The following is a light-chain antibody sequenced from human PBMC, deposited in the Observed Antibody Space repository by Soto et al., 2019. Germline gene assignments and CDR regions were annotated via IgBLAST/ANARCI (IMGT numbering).Light chain of an antibody. CDR3: SSYTSGTTLCV. V-gene: IGLV2-14*01. CDR2: EVS. J-gene: IGLJ1*01. Sequence: QSALTQPASVSGSPGQSITISCTGSSSDIGGYNYVSWYQQLPGKAPKLMIYEVSNRPSGVSHRFSGSKSGNTASLTISGLQADDEADYYCSSYTSGTTLCVFGSGTKLPS. CDR1: SSDIGGYNY.